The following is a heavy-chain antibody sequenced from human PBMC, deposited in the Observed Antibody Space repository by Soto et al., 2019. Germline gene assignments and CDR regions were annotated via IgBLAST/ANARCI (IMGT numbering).Heavy chain of an antibody. J-gene: IGHJ6*02. CDR3: TRDVGYCSGNSCQNYFALDV. CDR2: ISPNNGDS. D-gene: IGHD2-2*01. CDR1: GYTFTAYH. Sequence: ASVKVSCKASGYTFTAYHIHWVRLAPGQGLEWMAWISPNNGDSKYAQKFQDRVTVTRDTSISTAYMEMSRLRYDDTALYYCTRDVGYCSGNSCQNYFALDVWGQGTTVTVSS. V-gene: IGHV1-2*02.